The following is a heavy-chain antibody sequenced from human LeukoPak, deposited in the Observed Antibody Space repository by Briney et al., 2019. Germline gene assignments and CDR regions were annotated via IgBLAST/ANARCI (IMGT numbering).Heavy chain of an antibody. V-gene: IGHV1-69*13. CDR2: IIPIFGTA. J-gene: IGHJ4*02. CDR3: ARGPWEPPDY. Sequence: ASVKVSCKASGGTFSSYAFSWVRQAPGQGLEWMGGIIPIFGTANYAQKFQGRVTITADESTSTAYMELSSLRSEDTAVYYCARGPWEPPDYWGQGTLVTVSS. D-gene: IGHD1-26*01. CDR1: GGTFSSYA.